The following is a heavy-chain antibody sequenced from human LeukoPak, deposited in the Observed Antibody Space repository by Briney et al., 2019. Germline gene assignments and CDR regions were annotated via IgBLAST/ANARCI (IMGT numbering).Heavy chain of an antibody. V-gene: IGHV4-59*01. D-gene: IGHD3-3*01. CDR1: GGSISSYY. Sequence: PLETLSLTCTVSGGSISSYYWSWIRQPPGKGLEWIGYIYYSGSTNYNPSLKSRVTISVDTSKNQFSLKLSSVTAADTAVYYCARGGYYRFDYWGQGTLVTVSS. J-gene: IGHJ4*02. CDR3: ARGGYYRFDY. CDR2: IYYSGST.